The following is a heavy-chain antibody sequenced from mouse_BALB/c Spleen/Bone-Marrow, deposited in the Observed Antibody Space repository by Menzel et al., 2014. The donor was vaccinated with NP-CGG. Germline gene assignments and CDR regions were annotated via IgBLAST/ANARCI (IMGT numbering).Heavy chain of an antibody. J-gene: IGHJ4*01. Sequence: EVMLVESGGGLVKPGGSLKLSCAASGFTFSDYYMYWVRQTPEKRLEWVATISDGGSYTYYPDSVKGRFTISRDNAKNNLYLQMSSLKSEDTAMYYCARGGQLGAMDYWGRGTSVTVSS. D-gene: IGHD3-2*01. CDR2: ISDGGSYT. V-gene: IGHV5-4*02. CDR3: ARGGQLGAMDY. CDR1: GFTFSDYY.